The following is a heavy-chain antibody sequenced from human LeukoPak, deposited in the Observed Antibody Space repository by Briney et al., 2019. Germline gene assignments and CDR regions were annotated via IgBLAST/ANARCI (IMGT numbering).Heavy chain of an antibody. CDR2: IYYSGST. D-gene: IGHD4-23*01. Sequence: SETLSLTCTVSGGSISSYYWSWIRQPPGKGLEWIGYIYYSGSTKYNASLKRRVTISGDTSKTQFSLKLSSVTAADTAVYYCASGGVSMVVTPLDYWGQGTLVTVSS. CDR1: GGSISSYY. J-gene: IGHJ4*02. V-gene: IGHV4-59*01. CDR3: ASGGVSMVVTPLDY.